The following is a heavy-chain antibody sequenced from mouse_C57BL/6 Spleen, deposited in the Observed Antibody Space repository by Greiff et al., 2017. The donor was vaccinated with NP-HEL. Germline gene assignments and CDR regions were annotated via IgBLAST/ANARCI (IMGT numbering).Heavy chain of an antibody. J-gene: IGHJ2*01. CDR2: IDPSDSET. CDR1: GYTFTSYW. Sequence: VQLQQSGAELVRPGSSVKLSCKASGYTFTSYWMPWVKQRPIQGLEWIGNIDPSDSETHYNQKFKDKATLTVDKSSSTAYMQLSSLTSEDSAVYYGARYNHYYGMDYWGQGTTLTVSS. D-gene: IGHD1-2*01. V-gene: IGHV1-52*01. CDR3: ARYNHYYGMDY.